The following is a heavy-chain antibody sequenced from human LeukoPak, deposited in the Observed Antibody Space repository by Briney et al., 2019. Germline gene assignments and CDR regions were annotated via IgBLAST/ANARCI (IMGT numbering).Heavy chain of an antibody. CDR2: ISSSGSTI. J-gene: IGHJ4*02. V-gene: IGHV3-11*01. CDR3: ARDQQQWLVRHPVDY. D-gene: IGHD6-19*01. CDR1: GFTFSDYY. Sequence: GGSLRLSCAASGFTFSDYYMSWIRQAPGKGLEWVSYISSSGSTIYYADSVKGRFTISRDNAKNSLYLQMNCLRAEDTAVYYCARDQQQWLVRHPVDYWGQGTLVTVSS.